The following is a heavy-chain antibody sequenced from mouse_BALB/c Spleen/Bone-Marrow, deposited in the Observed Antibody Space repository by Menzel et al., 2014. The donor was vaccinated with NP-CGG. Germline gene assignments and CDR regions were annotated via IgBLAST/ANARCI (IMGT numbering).Heavy chain of an antibody. CDR1: GHTFTSYV. CDR2: INPYNDGT. CDR3: AREDGYYGMDY. D-gene: IGHD2-3*01. V-gene: IGHV1-14*01. J-gene: IGHJ4*01. Sequence: VQLQQSGPELVKPGASVKMSCKASGHTFTSYVLHWVKQKPGQGLEWIGYINPYNDGTKSNEKFKGKATLTSDKSSSTAYMELSSLTSEDSAAYYCAREDGYYGMDYWGQGTSVTVSS.